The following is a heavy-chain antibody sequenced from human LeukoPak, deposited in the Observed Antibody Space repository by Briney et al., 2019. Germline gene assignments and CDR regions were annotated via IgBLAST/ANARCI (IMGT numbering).Heavy chain of an antibody. CDR1: GYTFTGYY. D-gene: IGHD6-19*01. CDR2: INPNHGDT. CDR3: ARVSVAGDY. Sequence: ASVKVSCKASGYTFTGYYMHWVRQAPGQGLEWMGWINPNHGDTNYAQKFQDRVSMTRDTSISTAYMHLSRLRSADTAVYYCARVSVAGDYWGQGTLVTVSS. J-gene: IGHJ4*02. V-gene: IGHV1-2*02.